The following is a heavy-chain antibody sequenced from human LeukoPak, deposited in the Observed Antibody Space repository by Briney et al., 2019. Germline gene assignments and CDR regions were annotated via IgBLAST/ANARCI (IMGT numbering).Heavy chain of an antibody. CDR2: MYYSGST. D-gene: IGHD3-22*01. CDR1: GGSISSGDYY. Sequence: SETLSLTCTVSGGSISSGDYYWSWIRQPPGKGLEWFAYMYYSGSTYYNPSLKSRVTMSADTSKNQLSMKLSSVTAADTAVYYCARPYYYDSRIDPWGQGILVTVSS. V-gene: IGHV4-30-4*01. CDR3: ARPYYYDSRIDP. J-gene: IGHJ5*02.